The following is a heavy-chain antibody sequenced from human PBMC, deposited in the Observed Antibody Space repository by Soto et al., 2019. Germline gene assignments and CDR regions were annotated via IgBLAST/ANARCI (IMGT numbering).Heavy chain of an antibody. D-gene: IGHD2-2*01. CDR2: INSDASHT. V-gene: IGHV3-74*01. Sequence: EVQLVESGGGLVQPGGSLRLSCAASGFTFSPDWMHWIRQVPGKGLEWVSRINSDASHTYYADSVKGRFTISRDNAKKTLELEMNSLRAEDTVVYYCVRYGHSMTTICYGNWLDPWGQGNLVTVPS. J-gene: IGHJ5*02. CDR3: VRYGHSMTTICYGNWLDP. CDR1: GFTFSPDW.